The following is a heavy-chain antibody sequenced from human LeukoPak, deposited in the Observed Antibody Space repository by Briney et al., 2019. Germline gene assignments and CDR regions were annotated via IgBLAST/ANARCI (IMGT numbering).Heavy chain of an antibody. J-gene: IGHJ6*03. CDR2: IYYSGST. Sequence: SETLSLTCTVSGGSISSYYWSWIRQPPGKGLEWIGYIYYSGSTNYKPSLKSRVTISVDTSKNQFSLKLSSVTAADTAVYYCARLRASMVRGVIIANYYYYMDVWGKGTTVTISS. V-gene: IGHV4-59*12. CDR3: ARLRASMVRGVIIANYYYYMDV. CDR1: GGSISSYY. D-gene: IGHD3-10*01.